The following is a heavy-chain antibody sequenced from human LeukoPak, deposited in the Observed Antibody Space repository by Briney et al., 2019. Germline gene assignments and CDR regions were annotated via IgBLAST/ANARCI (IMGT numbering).Heavy chain of an antibody. V-gene: IGHV4-34*01. Sequence: SETLSLTCAVYGGSFSGYYWSWIRQPPGEGLEWIGEINHSGSTNYNPSLKSRVTISVDTSKNQFSLKLSSVTAADTAVYYCARGGIFGLVNYFDYWGQGTLVTVSS. J-gene: IGHJ4*02. CDR1: GGSFSGYY. D-gene: IGHD3-3*01. CDR3: ARGGIFGLVNYFDY. CDR2: INHSGST.